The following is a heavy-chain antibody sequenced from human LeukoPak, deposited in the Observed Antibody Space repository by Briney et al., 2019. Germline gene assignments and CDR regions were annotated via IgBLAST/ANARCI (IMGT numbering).Heavy chain of an antibody. J-gene: IGHJ2*01. CDR1: GGSISSGSHY. D-gene: IGHD3-10*01. CDR3: ARDGWFAESRYIDL. Sequence: PSETLSLTCTVPGGSISSGSHYWSWIRQPAGKGLEWIGRIYTSGSTNYNPSLKSRVTISIDTSKNQFSLRLSSVTAADTAVYYCARDGWFAESRYIDLWGRGTLVTVSS. CDR2: IYTSGST. V-gene: IGHV4-61*02.